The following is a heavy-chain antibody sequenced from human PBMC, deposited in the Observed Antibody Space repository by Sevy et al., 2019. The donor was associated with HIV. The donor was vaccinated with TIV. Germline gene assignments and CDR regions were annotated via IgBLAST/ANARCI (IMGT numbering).Heavy chain of an antibody. V-gene: IGHV1-8*01. D-gene: IGHD3-3*01. CDR3: ASGGNGDFWSYEYYYYGMDV. CDR1: GYSFDSYD. Sequence: ASVKVSCEASGYSFDSYDINWVRQATGQGLEWMGWMSPKTGATGFGQKFKGRVTMTRNTSISTAYMELSSLTNEHTAVYYCASGGNGDFWSYEYYYYGMDVWGQGTTVTVSS. CDR2: MSPKTGAT. J-gene: IGHJ6*02.